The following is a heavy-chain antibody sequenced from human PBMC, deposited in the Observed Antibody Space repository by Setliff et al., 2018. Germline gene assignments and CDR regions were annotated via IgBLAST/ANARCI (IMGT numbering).Heavy chain of an antibody. D-gene: IGHD4-4*01. J-gene: IGHJ4*02. CDR1: GFTFSTYA. CDR3: AKDRLTIATLDY. CDR2: ISSSSGLI. V-gene: IGHV3-48*01. Sequence: GGSLRLSCAASGFTFSTYAMNWLRQAPGKGLEWVSYISSSSGLIYYADSVKGRFAISRDNSRNTLYLQLSSLRAENTAIYFCAKDRLTIATLDYRGQGTLVTVSS.